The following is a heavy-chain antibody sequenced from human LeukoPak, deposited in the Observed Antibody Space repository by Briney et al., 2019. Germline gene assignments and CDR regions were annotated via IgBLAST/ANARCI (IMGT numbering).Heavy chain of an antibody. CDR3: AKGNTPGDI. J-gene: IGHJ3*02. D-gene: IGHD1/OR15-1a*01. Sequence: GGSLRLSSAASGFTFSSYAMHWVRQAPGKGLEWVSGISWNSGSIGYADSVKGRFTISRDNAKNSLYLQMNSLRAEDTALYYCAKGNTPGDIWGQGTMVTVSS. V-gene: IGHV3-9*01. CDR2: ISWNSGSI. CDR1: GFTFSSYA.